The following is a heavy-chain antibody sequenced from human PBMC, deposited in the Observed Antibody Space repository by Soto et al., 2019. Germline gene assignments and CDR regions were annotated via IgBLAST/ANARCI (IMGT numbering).Heavy chain of an antibody. Sequence: PSETLSLTCTVSGGSISSGGYYWSWIRQHPGKGLEWIGYIYYSGSTYYNPSLKSRVTISVDTSKNQFSLKLSSVTAADTAVYYCARVFNYDILTGYSGAFWAPFDPWGQGTLVTVSS. CDR3: ARVFNYDILTGYSGAFWAPFDP. CDR2: IYYSGST. CDR1: GGSISSGGYY. J-gene: IGHJ5*02. V-gene: IGHV4-31*03. D-gene: IGHD3-9*01.